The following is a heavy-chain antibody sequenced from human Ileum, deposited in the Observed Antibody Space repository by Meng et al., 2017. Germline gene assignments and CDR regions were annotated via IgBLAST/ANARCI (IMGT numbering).Heavy chain of an antibody. V-gene: IGHV4-61*08. J-gene: IGHJ4*02. CDR1: GGSVSSAGYQ. Sequence: QVPLQDSCPGLGRPSEPLSLICTVSGGSVSSAGYQWGWIRQPPGKGLEWIGYASTNYNPSLKSRVTISLDTSKNQFSLKLSSVTAADTAVYYCARDHWGSLDYWGQGILVTVSS. CDR3: ARDHWGSLDY. D-gene: IGHD7-27*01. CDR2: AST.